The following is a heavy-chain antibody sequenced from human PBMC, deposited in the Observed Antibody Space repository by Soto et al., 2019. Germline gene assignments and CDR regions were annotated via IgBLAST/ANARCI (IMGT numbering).Heavy chain of an antibody. J-gene: IGHJ6*02. Sequence: GGSLRLSCAASGFTFSSYAMHWVRQAPGKGLEWVAVISYDGSNKYYADSVKGRFTISRDNSKNTLYLQMNSLRAEDTAVYYCARSQPRNKLGKYYYYGMDVWGQGTTVTVSS. CDR2: ISYDGSNK. CDR1: GFTFSSYA. CDR3: ARSQPRNKLGKYYYYGMDV. V-gene: IGHV3-30-3*01. D-gene: IGHD7-27*01.